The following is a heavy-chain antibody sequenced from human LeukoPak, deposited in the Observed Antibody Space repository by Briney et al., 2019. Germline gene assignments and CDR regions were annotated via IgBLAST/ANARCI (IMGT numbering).Heavy chain of an antibody. CDR2: IIPIFGTA. J-gene: IGHJ3*02. CDR3: ARSVDYYDSSGYYFGAFDI. Sequence: SVKVSCKAPGGTFSTYAISWVRQAPGQGLEWMGRIIPIFGTANYAQKFQGRVTITTDESTSTAYMELSSLRSEDTAVYCCARSVDYYDSSGYYFGAFDIWGQGTMVTVSS. CDR1: GGTFSTYA. V-gene: IGHV1-69*05. D-gene: IGHD3-22*01.